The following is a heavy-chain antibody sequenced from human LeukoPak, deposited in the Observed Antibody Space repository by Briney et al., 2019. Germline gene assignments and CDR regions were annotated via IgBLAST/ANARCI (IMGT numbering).Heavy chain of an antibody. CDR2: MNPNSGNT. CDR1: GYTFTSYD. CDR3: ARDRGSWWLANYYYYGMDV. D-gene: IGHD6-19*01. Sequence: VASVKVSCKASGYTFTSYDINWVRQATGQGLEWMGWMNPNSGNTGYAQKFQGRVTMTRNTSISTAYMELSSLRSEDTAVYYCARDRGSWWLANYYYYGMDVWGQGTTVTVSS. V-gene: IGHV1-8*01. J-gene: IGHJ6*02.